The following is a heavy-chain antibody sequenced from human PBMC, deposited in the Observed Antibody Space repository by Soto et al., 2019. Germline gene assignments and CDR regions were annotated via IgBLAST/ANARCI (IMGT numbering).Heavy chain of an antibody. Sequence: EVQLVESGGGLVQPGGSLRLSCAASGFTFSSYWMSWVRQAPGKGLEWVANIKQDGSEKYYVDAVKGRFTISRDNAKNSLYLQMNSLRAEDTAVYYCARGYYDFWSGYYTGGAFAIWGQGTMVTVSS. CDR2: IKQDGSEK. CDR1: GFTFSSYW. V-gene: IGHV3-7*01. D-gene: IGHD3-3*01. CDR3: ARGYYDFWSGYYTGGAFAI. J-gene: IGHJ3*02.